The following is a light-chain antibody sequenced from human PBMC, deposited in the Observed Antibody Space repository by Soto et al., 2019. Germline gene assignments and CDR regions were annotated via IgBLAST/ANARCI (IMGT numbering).Light chain of an antibody. CDR2: KAS. CDR3: QQYSSAWYT. V-gene: IGKV1-5*03. Sequence: DLQMTQSPSTLSASVGDRVSITCRASQSISSWLAWYQQKPGKAPKLLIYKASSLESGVQSRFSGSGSGTAFPLTNRSLQPDDVATYCCQQYSSAWYTLGQGTKLEIK. J-gene: IGKJ2*01. CDR1: QSISSW.